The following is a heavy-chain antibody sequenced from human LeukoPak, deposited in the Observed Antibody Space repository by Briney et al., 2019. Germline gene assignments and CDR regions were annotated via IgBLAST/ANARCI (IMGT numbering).Heavy chain of an antibody. CDR1: GYTFTSYY. CDR3: AREYYYYYYYMDV. V-gene: IGHV1-2*02. CDR2: INPNSGGT. Sequence: GASVKVSCKASGYTFTSYYMHWARQAPGQGLEWMGWINPNSGGTNYAQKFQGRVTMTRDTSISTAYMELSRLRSDDTAVYYCAREYYYYYYYMDVWGKGTTVTISS. J-gene: IGHJ6*03.